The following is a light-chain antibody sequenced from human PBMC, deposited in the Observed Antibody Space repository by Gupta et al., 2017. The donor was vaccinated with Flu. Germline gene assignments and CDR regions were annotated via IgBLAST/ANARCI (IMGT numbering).Light chain of an antibody. V-gene: IGKV2-28*01. Sequence: DVVMTQSPLSLPVIPGEPASISCSSSRSLLHSNGNTYLSWYLQKPGQSPQLLIYLGSHRASGVPDRFSDSGSGTDFTLKISRVEAEDVGVYYCMQALQTISFGPGTKVDL. CDR2: LGS. J-gene: IGKJ3*01. CDR3: MQALQTIS. CDR1: RSLLHSNGNTY.